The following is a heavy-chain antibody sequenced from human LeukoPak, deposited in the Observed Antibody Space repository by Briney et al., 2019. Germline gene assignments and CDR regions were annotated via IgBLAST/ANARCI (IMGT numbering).Heavy chain of an antibody. V-gene: IGHV4-4*07. CDR1: GGSISSYY. CDR2: LHTSGST. J-gene: IGHJ4*02. D-gene: IGHD2-2*01. Sequence: SETLSLTCTVSGGSISSYYWSWIRQPAGKGLEWIGRLHTSGSTNYNPSLKSRLTLSGDTSKNQFFLKLSSVTAADTAVYYCARGGYCSSTSCYGNDYWGQGTLVTVSS. CDR3: ARGGYCSSTSCYGNDY.